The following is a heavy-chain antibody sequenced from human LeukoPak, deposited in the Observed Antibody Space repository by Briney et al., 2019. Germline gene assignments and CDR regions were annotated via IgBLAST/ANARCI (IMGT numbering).Heavy chain of an antibody. V-gene: IGHV3-49*04. D-gene: IGHD2-15*01. CDR2: IRSKAYGGTT. CDR1: GFTFSSYA. J-gene: IGHJ4*02. CDR3: TRVSLVAASVFFDY. Sequence: GGSLRLSCAASGFTFSSYAMSWVRQAPGEGLEWVSFIRSKAYGGTTEYAASVKGRFTISRDDSKSIAYLQMNSLKTEDTAVYYCTRVSLVAASVFFDYWGQGTLVTVSS.